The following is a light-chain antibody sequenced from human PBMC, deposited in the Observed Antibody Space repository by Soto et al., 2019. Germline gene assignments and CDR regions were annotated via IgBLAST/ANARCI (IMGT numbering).Light chain of an antibody. CDR1: QRVSSSY. Sequence: EIVLTQSPGTLSLSPGERATLSCRASQRVSSSYLAWYQQKPGQAPRLLIYGASSRATGIPDRFSGSGSGTDXTLTIXRLEPEDFAVYYCQQSGSSPQTFGQGTKLEIK. CDR2: GAS. CDR3: QQSGSSPQT. V-gene: IGKV3-20*01. J-gene: IGKJ2*01.